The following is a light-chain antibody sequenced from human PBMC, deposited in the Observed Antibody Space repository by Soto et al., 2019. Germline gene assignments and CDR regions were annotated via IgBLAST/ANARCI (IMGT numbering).Light chain of an antibody. CDR3: QQYGSSPPVT. J-gene: IGKJ1*01. CDR2: GAS. V-gene: IGKV3-20*01. Sequence: EIVLTQSPGTLSLSPGERATLSCRASQSVSSIYLAWYQQKPGQAPRLLIYGASSRATGIPDRFSGSGSGTDFPLTTSRLEPDDFAVYDCQQYGSSPPVTFGQGTKVEIK. CDR1: QSVSSIY.